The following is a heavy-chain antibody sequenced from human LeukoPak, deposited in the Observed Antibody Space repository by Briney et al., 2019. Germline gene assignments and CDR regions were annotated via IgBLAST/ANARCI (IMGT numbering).Heavy chain of an antibody. J-gene: IGHJ4*02. Sequence: SETLSLTCVVYGGSFSGFQWNWVRQPPGRGLEWIGEISHGGKTNYNPSLKSRVTISVDTSKNQFSLKLSSVTAADTAVYYCARYSSGYYYVDYWGQGTLVTVSS. D-gene: IGHD3-22*01. CDR1: GGSFSGFQ. CDR3: ARYSSGYYYVDY. CDR2: ISHGGKT. V-gene: IGHV4-34*01.